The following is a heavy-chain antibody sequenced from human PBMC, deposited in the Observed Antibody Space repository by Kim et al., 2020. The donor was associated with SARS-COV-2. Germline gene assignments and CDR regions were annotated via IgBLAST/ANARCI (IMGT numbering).Heavy chain of an antibody. D-gene: IGHD3-22*01. CDR3: ARGSYYYDSSGITLGYFDL. Sequence: GRFTISRDNAKNSLYLQMNSLRDEDTAVYYCARGSYYYDSSGITLGYFDLWGRGTLVTVSS. J-gene: IGHJ2*01. V-gene: IGHV3-48*02.